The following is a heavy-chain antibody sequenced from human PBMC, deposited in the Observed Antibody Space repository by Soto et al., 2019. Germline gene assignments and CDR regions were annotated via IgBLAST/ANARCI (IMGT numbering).Heavy chain of an antibody. D-gene: IGHD3-16*02. J-gene: IGHJ4*02. CDR1: TFPLSNYA. CDR3: AHRNYPGLRLYLDF. CDR2: ISNTGDNT. Sequence: PGGSLRLSCAASTFPLSNYAMNLVRPAPGKGLEWVSTISNTGDNTYYADSVKGRFTISRDNSKNTLYLQMNSLRVEDTAVYYCAHRNYPGLRLYLDFWGRGTLVTVSS. V-gene: IGHV3-23*01.